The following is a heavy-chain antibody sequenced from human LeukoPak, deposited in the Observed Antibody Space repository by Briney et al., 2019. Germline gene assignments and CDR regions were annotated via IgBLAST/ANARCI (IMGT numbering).Heavy chain of an antibody. CDR1: RFAFHNYA. J-gene: IGHJ3*01. CDR3: GKDPNGNFIGAFDF. D-gene: IGHD4-23*01. CDR2: ISVDGGDI. V-gene: IGHV3-23*01. Sequence: GGSLRLSCAASRFAFHNYAMTWIRQAPERGLEWVSSISVDGGDIKYTDSAKGRFTISRDNSKSTLYLQLDSLRVEDTAVYYCGKDPNGNFIGAFDFWGQGTMVTVSS.